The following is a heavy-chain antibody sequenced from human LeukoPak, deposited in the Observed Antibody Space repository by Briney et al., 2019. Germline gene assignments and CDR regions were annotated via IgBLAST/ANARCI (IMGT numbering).Heavy chain of an antibody. D-gene: IGHD1-7*01. CDR2: IYSGGST. V-gene: IGHV3-53*01. J-gene: IGHJ6*03. CDR3: AGEGITGTTGYYYYMDV. Sequence: GGSLRLSCAASGFTVSSNYMSWVRQAPGKGLEWVSVIYSGGSTNYADSVKGRFTISRDNSKNTLYLQMNSLRAEDTAVYYCAGEGITGTTGYYYYMDVWGKGTTVTVSS. CDR1: GFTVSSNY.